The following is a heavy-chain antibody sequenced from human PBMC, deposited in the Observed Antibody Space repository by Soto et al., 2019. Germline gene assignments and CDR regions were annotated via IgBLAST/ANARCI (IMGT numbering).Heavy chain of an antibody. V-gene: IGHV2-5*02. Sequence: QITLKESGPTLVKPTQTLTLTCTFSGFSLTTTAAGVGWIRQPPGKAPECLALIYWDDDKRYSPSLRSRLTIPKDTFKNQVVLTMTNMDPVDTATYYCAHERWLYPFDVWGQGILVTVSS. CDR3: AHERWLYPFDV. CDR1: GFSLTTTAAG. D-gene: IGHD6-19*01. CDR2: IYWDDDK. J-gene: IGHJ4*02.